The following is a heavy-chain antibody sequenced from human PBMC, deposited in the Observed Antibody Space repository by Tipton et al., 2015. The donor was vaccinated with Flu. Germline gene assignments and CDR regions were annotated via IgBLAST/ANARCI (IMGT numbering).Heavy chain of an antibody. CDR1: GGSISGYY. CDR2: VYYSGST. J-gene: IGHJ4*02. Sequence: TLSLTCTVSGGSISGYYWSWIRQPPGKRLEWVGYVYYSGSTNYNPSLKSRLTMSLDTSKNQFSLNLSSVTAADTAVYYCARSHYGSGAYYFDYWGQGTLVTVSS. V-gene: IGHV4-59*12. D-gene: IGHD3-10*01. CDR3: ARSHYGSGAYYFDY.